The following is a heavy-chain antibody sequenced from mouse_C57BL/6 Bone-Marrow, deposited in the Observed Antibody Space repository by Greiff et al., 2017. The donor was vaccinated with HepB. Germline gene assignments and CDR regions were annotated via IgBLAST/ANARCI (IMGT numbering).Heavy chain of an antibody. CDR2: IHPNSGST. CDR3: ARAERYDYGWFAY. CDR1: GYTFTSYW. V-gene: IGHV1-64*01. Sequence: QVQLQQPGAELVKPGASVKLSCKASGYTFTSYWMHWVKQRPGQGLEWIGMIHPNSGSTNYNEKFKSKATLTVDKSSSTAYMQLSSLTSEDSAVYYCARAERYDYGWFAYWGQGTLVTVSA. D-gene: IGHD2-4*01. J-gene: IGHJ3*01.